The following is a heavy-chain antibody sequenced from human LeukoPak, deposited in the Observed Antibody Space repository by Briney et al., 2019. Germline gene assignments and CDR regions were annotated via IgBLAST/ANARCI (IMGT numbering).Heavy chain of an antibody. CDR3: ARHGVAGRAYYYYYMDV. V-gene: IGHV5-51*01. J-gene: IGHJ6*03. D-gene: IGHD6-19*01. Sequence: PGESLKISCKGSGYSFTNYWIGWVRQMPGKGLEWMGIIYPGDSDTRYSPSFQGQVTISADKSINTAYLQWSSLKASDTAKYYCARHGVAGRAYYYYYMDVWGKGTTVTVSS. CDR2: IYPGDSDT. CDR1: GYSFTNYW.